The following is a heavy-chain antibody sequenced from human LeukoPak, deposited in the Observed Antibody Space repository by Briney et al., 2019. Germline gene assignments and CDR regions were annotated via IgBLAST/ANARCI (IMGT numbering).Heavy chain of an antibody. J-gene: IGHJ4*02. V-gene: IGHV3-23*01. Sequence: GGSLRLSCAASGFTFSTYAMNWVRQAPGKGLEWVSAISSSGGTTYYADSVKGRFTISRDNSKNTLYLRMNRLRAEDTAVYYCAKGRKDWPTNLDSWGQGTLVTVSA. D-gene: IGHD3/OR15-3a*01. CDR3: AKGRKDWPTNLDS. CDR2: ISSSGGTT. CDR1: GFTFSTYA.